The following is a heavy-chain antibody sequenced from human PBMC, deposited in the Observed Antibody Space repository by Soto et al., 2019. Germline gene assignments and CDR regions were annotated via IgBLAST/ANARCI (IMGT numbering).Heavy chain of an antibody. CDR3: AFAGSGSYSNVADAFDI. D-gene: IGHD3-10*01. CDR2: ISSSGTYI. V-gene: IGHV3-21*01. CDR1: GFTCSSYS. J-gene: IGHJ3*02. Sequence: EVQLVESGGGLVKPGGSLRLSCAASGFTCSSYSMNWVRQAPGKGLEWVSSISSSGTYIYYADSVKGRFTISRDNAKNSLYLQMNSLRAEDTAVYYCAFAGSGSYSNVADAFDIWGQGTMVTVSS.